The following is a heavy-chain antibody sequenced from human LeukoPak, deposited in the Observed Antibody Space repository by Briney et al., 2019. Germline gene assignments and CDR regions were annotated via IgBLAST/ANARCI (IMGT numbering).Heavy chain of an antibody. CDR2: IYTTGRT. CDR3: ARAGYTISAFHSDF. J-gene: IGHJ4*01. D-gene: IGHD5-24*01. V-gene: IGHV4-4*07. Sequence: PSETLSLTCDVSVVSISSYWWGWVRKPDGTVIDWIGRIYTTGRTNYSPSFQSRVTMSIDMSKSHFSLTLRSVTAADTAVYYCARAGYTISAFHSDFWGQELRSPSPQ. CDR1: VVSISSYW.